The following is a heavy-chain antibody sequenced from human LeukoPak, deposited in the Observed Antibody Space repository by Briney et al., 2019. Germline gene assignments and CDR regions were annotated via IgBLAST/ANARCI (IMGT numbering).Heavy chain of an antibody. Sequence: PGGSLRLSCLASGFIFDDYTMDWVRQAPGKGLEWVSRISWDGGDKYYAEPVKGRFTISRGNSKNSVYLQMNGLRTDDTAFYYCAKDIGQDGSGHHYFDHWGQGTLVTVSS. CDR1: GFIFDDYT. V-gene: IGHV3-43*01. CDR3: AKDIGQDGSGHHYFDH. J-gene: IGHJ4*02. D-gene: IGHD5-12*01. CDR2: ISWDGGDK.